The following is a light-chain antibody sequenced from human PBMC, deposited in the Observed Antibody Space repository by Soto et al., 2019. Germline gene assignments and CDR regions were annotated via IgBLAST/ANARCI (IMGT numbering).Light chain of an antibody. Sequence: EIMMTQSPATLSVSPGERATLSCRASQSVSSNLAWYQQKPGQAPRLLIYRASTRATGVPARFSGSGSGTEFTLTISSLQSEDFAVYYCQQYNDRRTFGQGTKVEIK. CDR1: QSVSSN. V-gene: IGKV3-15*01. J-gene: IGKJ1*01. CDR3: QQYNDRRT. CDR2: RAS.